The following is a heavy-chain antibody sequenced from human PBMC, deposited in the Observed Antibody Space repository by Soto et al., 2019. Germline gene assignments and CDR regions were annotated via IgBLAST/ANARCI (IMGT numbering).Heavy chain of an antibody. CDR1: GFTFSSYS. V-gene: IGHV3-21*01. Sequence: GVSLRLSCAASGFTFSSYSMNWVRQAPGKGLEWVSSISSSSSYIYYADSVKGRFTISRDNAKNSLYLQMNSLRAEDTAVYYCARPLLWSPPFRYWGQGTLVTVSS. D-gene: IGHD3-10*01. J-gene: IGHJ4*02. CDR2: ISSSSSYI. CDR3: ARPLLWSPPFRY.